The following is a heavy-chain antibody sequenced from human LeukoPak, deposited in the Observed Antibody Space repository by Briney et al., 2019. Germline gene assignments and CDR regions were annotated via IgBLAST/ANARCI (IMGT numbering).Heavy chain of an antibody. CDR1: GFIVSTNY. Sequence: GSLRLSCAASGFIVSTNYMSWVRQAPGEGLEWVSIIYTGTTTYYADSVKGRFTISRDDSKNTVYLQMNSLRAEDTAVYYCANTGGGRWLQPYVPYFDYWGQGTLVTVSS. CDR2: IYTGTTT. D-gene: IGHD5-24*01. CDR3: ANTGGGRWLQPYVPYFDY. J-gene: IGHJ4*02. V-gene: IGHV3-66*01.